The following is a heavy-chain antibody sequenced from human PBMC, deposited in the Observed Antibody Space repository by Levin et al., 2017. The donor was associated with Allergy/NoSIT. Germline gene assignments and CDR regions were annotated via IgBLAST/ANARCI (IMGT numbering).Heavy chain of an antibody. Sequence: SQTLSLTCAVYGGSFSGSYWSWIRQPPGKGLEWIGEINHSGSTNYNPSLKSRVTISVDTSKNQFSLKLSSVTAADTAVYYCARSGKVRGVIRNHWFDPWGQGTLVTVSS. V-gene: IGHV4-34*01. CDR1: GGSFSGSY. J-gene: IGHJ5*02. D-gene: IGHD3-10*01. CDR2: INHSGST. CDR3: ARSGKVRGVIRNHWFDP.